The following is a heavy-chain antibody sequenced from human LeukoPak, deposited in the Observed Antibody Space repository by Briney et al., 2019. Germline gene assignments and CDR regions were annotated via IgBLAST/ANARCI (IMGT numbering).Heavy chain of an antibody. D-gene: IGHD1-26*01. CDR2: LSDSGGNT. CDR3: TRDVGPSPFFDY. CDR1: GFTFSSYA. Sequence: PGGSLRLSCAASGFTFSSYAMSWVRQAPGKGLEWASTLSDSGGNTHYADSVKGRFTISRDNSKNTLYLQMDSLRAEDTAVYYCTRDVGPSPFFDYWGQGTLVAVSS. V-gene: IGHV3-23*01. J-gene: IGHJ4*02.